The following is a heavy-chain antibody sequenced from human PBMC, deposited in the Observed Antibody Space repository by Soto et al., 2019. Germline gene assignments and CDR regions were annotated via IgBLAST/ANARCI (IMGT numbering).Heavy chain of an antibody. CDR2: ISAYNGNT. V-gene: IGHV1-18*01. J-gene: IGHJ4*01. Sequence: GASVKVSCKASGYTFTNYGISWVRQAPGKRLERMRWISAYNGNTNYEQKLQSRVTMTTDTSTSTAYMELRSLRSDDTAVYYCARDPCGLWFGELDSDYWGHGTLVTVST. CDR1: GYTFTNYG. D-gene: IGHD3-10*01. CDR3: ARDPCGLWFGELDSDY.